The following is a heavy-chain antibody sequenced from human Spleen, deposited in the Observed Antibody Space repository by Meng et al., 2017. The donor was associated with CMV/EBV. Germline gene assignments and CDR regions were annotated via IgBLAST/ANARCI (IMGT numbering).Heavy chain of an antibody. J-gene: IGHJ6*02. V-gene: IGHV4-38-2*02. CDR2: ISYRGST. CDR1: GYSITSGYS. D-gene: IGHD3-10*01. Sequence: SETLSLTCTVFGYSITSGYSWGCIRQPPGKGLEWIGSISYRGSTYYNPSLKSRVTISVDTSKNQFSLKLSSVTAADTAVYFCARGVDYYYGMDVWGQGTTVTVSS. CDR3: ARGVDYYYGMDV.